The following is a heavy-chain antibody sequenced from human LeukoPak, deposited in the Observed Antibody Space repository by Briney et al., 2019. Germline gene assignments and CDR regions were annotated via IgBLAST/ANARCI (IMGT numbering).Heavy chain of an antibody. V-gene: IGHV4-4*07. Sequence: SETLSLTCTVSGGSISCYYWSWIRQPAGKGLEWIGRIYTSGSTNYNPSLKSRVTMSVDTSKNQFSLKLSSVTAADTAVYYCARDLPPASSGYYFDAFDIWGQGTMVTVSS. J-gene: IGHJ3*02. CDR2: IYTSGST. CDR3: ARDLPPASSGYYFDAFDI. D-gene: IGHD3-22*01. CDR1: GGSISCYY.